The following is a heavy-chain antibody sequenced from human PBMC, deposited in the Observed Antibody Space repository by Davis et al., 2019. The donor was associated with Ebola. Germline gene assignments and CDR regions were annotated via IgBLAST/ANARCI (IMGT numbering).Heavy chain of an antibody. Sequence: AASVQVSCKASGYTFTGYYIHWVRQAPGQGLEWMEWINPNSGDTKYSQKFQGWVTMTRDTPISTAYMELNRLTSDDTAVYYCARDRVCSGATCYAYFDFWGQGTLVTVSS. CDR2: INPNSGDT. D-gene: IGHD2-15*01. V-gene: IGHV1-2*04. CDR1: GYTFTGYY. CDR3: ARDRVCSGATCYAYFDF. J-gene: IGHJ4*02.